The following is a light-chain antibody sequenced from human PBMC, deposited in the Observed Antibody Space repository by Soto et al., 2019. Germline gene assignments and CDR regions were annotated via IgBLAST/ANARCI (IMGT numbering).Light chain of an antibody. CDR2: GTT. CDR3: QQYGSPLWT. CDR1: QSITSSY. J-gene: IGKJ1*01. Sequence: EIVLTQSPGTLSLSPGERATLSCRASQSITSSYLARYQQKPGQAPRLLIPGTTRRATGLPDRFSGSGSGTDFTLTISRLEPEDFAVYYCQQYGSPLWTFGQGTKVEIK. V-gene: IGKV3-20*01.